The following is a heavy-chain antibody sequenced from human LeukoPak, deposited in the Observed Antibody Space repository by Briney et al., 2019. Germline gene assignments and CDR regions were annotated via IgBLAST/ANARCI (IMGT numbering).Heavy chain of an antibody. CDR3: ALKPSGYFNFDH. D-gene: IGHD3-22*01. CDR2: ISGSGGST. V-gene: IGHV3-23*01. CDR1: GFTFNNYA. J-gene: IGHJ4*02. Sequence: GGSLRLSCAASGFTFNNYAMSWVRQAPGQGLEWVSSISGSGGSTYYADSVKGRFTISRDRSKNTLFLQIHSLRAEDTAVYYCALKPSGYFNFDHWGQGTLVTVSS.